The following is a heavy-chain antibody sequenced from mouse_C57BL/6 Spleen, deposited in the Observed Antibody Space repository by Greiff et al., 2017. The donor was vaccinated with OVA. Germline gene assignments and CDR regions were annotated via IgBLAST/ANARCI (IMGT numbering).Heavy chain of an antibody. D-gene: IGHD3-2*02. CDR3: GRGQLRLKSMDY. V-gene: IGHV1-55*01. J-gene: IGHJ4*01. CDR2: IYPGSGST. CDR1: GYTFTSYW. Sequence: VQLQQPGAELVKPGASVKMSCKASGYTFTSYWITWVKQRPGQGLEWIGDIYPGSGSTNYNEKFKSKATLTVDTSSSTAYMRLSSLTSEDSAVYYCGRGQLRLKSMDYWGQGTSVTVSA.